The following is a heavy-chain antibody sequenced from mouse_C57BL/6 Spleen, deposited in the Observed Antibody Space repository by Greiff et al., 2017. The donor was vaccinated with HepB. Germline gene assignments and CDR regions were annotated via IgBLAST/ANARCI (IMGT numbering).Heavy chain of an antibody. D-gene: IGHD1-1*01. CDR3: ARYYYGSSYPYYFDY. V-gene: IGHV5-6*01. J-gene: IGHJ2*01. Sequence: EVKVVESGGDLVKPGGSLKLSCAASGFTFSSYGMSWVRQTPDKRLEWVATISSGGSYTYYPDSVKGRFTISRDNAKNTLYLQMSSLKSEDTAMYYCARYYYGSSYPYYFDYWGQGTTLTVSS. CDR2: ISSGGSYT. CDR1: GFTFSSYG.